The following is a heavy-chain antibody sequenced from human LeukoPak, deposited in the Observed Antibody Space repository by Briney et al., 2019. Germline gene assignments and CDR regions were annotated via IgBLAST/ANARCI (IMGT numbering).Heavy chain of an antibody. V-gene: IGHV3-33*01. CDR2: IWYDGSNK. D-gene: IGHD2-15*01. Sequence: PGGSLRLSCAASGFTFSSYGMHWVRQAPGKGLEWVAVIWYDGSNKYYADSVKGRFTISRDNSKNTLYLQMNSLRAEDTAVYYCARARVGYYFDYWGQGTLVTVSS. CDR1: GFTFSSYG. CDR3: ARARVGYYFDY. J-gene: IGHJ4*02.